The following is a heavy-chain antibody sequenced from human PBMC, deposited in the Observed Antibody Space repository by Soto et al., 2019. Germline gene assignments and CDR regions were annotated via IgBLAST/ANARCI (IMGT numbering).Heavy chain of an antibody. CDR1: GASVTGFY. Sequence: TSETLSLTCTVSGASVTGFYWSWIRQPPGKGLEWIGYVFHSGSSNYNPSLKSRVTISVDTSKSQISLRLTSVTAADTAVYYCARATGLGVAHIDYWGQGTLVTVS. CDR3: ARATGLGVAHIDY. D-gene: IGHD6-19*01. CDR2: VFHSGSS. V-gene: IGHV4-59*02. J-gene: IGHJ4*02.